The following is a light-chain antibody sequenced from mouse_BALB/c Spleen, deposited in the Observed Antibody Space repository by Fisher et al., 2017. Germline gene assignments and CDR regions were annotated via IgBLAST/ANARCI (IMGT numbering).Light chain of an antibody. CDR3: QQYSGYPLIFS. V-gene: IGKV4-57-1*01. Sequence: DIVITQSPAIMSASPGEKVTMTCRASSSVSSSYLHWYQQKSGAYPKLWIYSISNLASGVPARFSGSWSGTSYSLTLSSVEAEDAATSYCQQYSGYPLIFSFVSGTKLEIK. J-gene: IGKJ4*01. CDR1: SSVSSSY. CDR2: SIS.